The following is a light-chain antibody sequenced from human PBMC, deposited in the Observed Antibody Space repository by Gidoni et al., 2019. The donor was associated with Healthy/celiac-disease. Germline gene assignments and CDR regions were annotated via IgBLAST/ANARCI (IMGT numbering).Light chain of an antibody. J-gene: IGLJ2*01. V-gene: IGLV3-1*01. CDR2: QDS. CDR1: KFGDKY. CDR3: QAGDSSTVV. Sequence: SYALTQPPSVSVSPGQTASIIRSGDKFGDKYSCWYQQKPAQSPALVSYQDSKRPSGIPERFSGSNAGNTAALTVSGTQAMDEADYYCQAGDSSTVVFGGGTKLTVL.